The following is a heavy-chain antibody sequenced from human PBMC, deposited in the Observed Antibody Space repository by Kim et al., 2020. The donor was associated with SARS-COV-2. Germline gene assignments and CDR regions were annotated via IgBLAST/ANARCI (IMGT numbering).Heavy chain of an antibody. CDR1: GFTFSSYS. J-gene: IGHJ3*02. V-gene: IGHV3-21*01. Sequence: GGSLRLSCAASGFTFSSYSMNWVRQAPGKGLEWVSSISSSSSYIYYADSVKGRFTISRDNAKNSLYLQMNSLRAEDTAVYYCARWIPILKAGEITMIVPTGVEAFDIWGQGTMVTVSS. D-gene: IGHD3-22*01. CDR3: ARWIPILKAGEITMIVPTGVEAFDI. CDR2: ISSSSSYI.